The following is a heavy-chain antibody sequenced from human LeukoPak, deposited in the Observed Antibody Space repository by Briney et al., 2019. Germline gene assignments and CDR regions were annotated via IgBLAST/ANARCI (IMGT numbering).Heavy chain of an antibody. CDR1: GGSISSGGYY. Sequence: SETLSLTCTVSGGSISSGGYYWSWIRQHPGKGLEWIGYIYYSGSTYYNPSLKSRVTISVDTSKNQFSLKLSSVTAADTAVYYCAREAFANSSWYSRYYYMDVWGKGTTVTVSS. V-gene: IGHV4-31*03. CDR3: AREAFANSSWYSRYYYMDV. CDR2: IYYSGST. J-gene: IGHJ6*03. D-gene: IGHD6-13*01.